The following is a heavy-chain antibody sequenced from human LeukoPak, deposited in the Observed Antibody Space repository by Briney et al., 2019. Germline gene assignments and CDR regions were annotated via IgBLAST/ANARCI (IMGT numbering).Heavy chain of an antibody. CDR3: ARVWSSSSVSWFDP. Sequence: SGTLSLTCTVSGGSISSSDYYWGWIRQPPGKGLEWIGSVFYSGTTYYNPSLKSRVTISVDTSKNQFSLKLNSVTAADTAVYYCARVWSSSSVSWFDPWGQGTLVTVSS. D-gene: IGHD6-6*01. CDR1: GGSISSSDYY. J-gene: IGHJ5*02. CDR2: VFYSGTT. V-gene: IGHV4-39*01.